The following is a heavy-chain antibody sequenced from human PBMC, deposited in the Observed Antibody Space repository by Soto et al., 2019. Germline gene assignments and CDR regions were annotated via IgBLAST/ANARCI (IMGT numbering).Heavy chain of an antibody. Sequence: QVQLQQSGPGLVKPSQTLSLTCDISGDSVSSNSAAWNWIRQSPSRGLEWLGRTSYRSKWYNDYAVAVKSRIINNPDTSKNQYSLQPNSVTPEDTALYYCASSYRSGFEFDYWGQGTLVTVSS. J-gene: IGHJ4*02. CDR1: GDSVSSNSAA. D-gene: IGHD3-22*01. CDR3: ASSYRSGFEFDY. CDR2: TSYRSKWYN. V-gene: IGHV6-1*01.